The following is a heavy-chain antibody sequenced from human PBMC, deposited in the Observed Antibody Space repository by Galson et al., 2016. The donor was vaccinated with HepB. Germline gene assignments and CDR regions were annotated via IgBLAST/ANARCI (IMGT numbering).Heavy chain of an antibody. D-gene: IGHD3-10*01. CDR1: GYTFINYY. V-gene: IGHV1-46*01. J-gene: IGHJ6*02. CDR3: ARDRGSNCLKGYGMDV. CDR2: GNPSTGNT. Sequence: SVKVSCKASGYTFINYYMHWVRQAPGQGLEWMGIGNPSTGNTSYAQKFQDRVTVTRDTSTSTVYMELSSLRSEDTAVYYCARDRGSNCLKGYGMDVWGQGTTVTVSS.